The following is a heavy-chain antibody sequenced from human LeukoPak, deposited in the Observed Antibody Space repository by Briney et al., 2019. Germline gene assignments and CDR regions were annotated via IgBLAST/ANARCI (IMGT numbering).Heavy chain of an antibody. J-gene: IGHJ4*02. V-gene: IGHV1-2*02. CDR3: ARDVARARWLPTY. Sequence: ASVKVSCKAPGYTFTGYYMHWVRQAPGQGLEWMGWINPNSGGTNYAQKFQGRVTITRDTSASTAYMELSSLRSEDTAVYYCARDVARARWLPTYWGQGTLVTVSS. CDR2: INPNSGGT. CDR1: GYTFTGYY. D-gene: IGHD5-24*01.